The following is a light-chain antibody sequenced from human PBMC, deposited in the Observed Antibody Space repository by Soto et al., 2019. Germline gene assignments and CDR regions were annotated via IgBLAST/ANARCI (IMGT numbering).Light chain of an antibody. CDR3: QQAYSFPIT. CDR2: AAS. J-gene: IGKJ5*01. CDR1: QDIAGY. V-gene: IGKV1D-12*01. Sequence: DIQVTQSPSSLSASVGDRVAITCRASQDIAGYLAWYQHKPGRTPELLIRAASSLQSGVPSRFSGSGAGTDFTLTINSLQPEDFATYYCQQAYSFPITFGQGTRLEIK.